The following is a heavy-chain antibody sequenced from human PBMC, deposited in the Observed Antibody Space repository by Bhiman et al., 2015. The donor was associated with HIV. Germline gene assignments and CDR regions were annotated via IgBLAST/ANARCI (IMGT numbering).Heavy chain of an antibody. CDR3: AREETTLPDY. Sequence: EVQLLESGGGLVQPGGSLRLSCVVSGFTFRSYAMSWVRQAPGKGLEWVSGIIGSGGSTYYTGSVKGRFTISRDNSKNTLYLQMNSLRAEDTAVYFCAREETTLPDYWGEGTLVTVSS. J-gene: IGHJ4*02. V-gene: IGHV3-23*01. CDR1: GFTFRSYA. CDR2: IIGSGGST. D-gene: IGHD1/OR15-1a*01.